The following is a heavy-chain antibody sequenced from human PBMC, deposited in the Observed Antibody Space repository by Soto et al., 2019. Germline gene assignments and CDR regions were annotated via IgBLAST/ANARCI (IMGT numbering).Heavy chain of an antibody. D-gene: IGHD2-8*02. V-gene: IGHV3-23*01. J-gene: IGHJ2*01. CDR1: GLTFSNYD. CDR2: ISGSDNNT. Sequence: EVQLLESGGGLVQPGGSLRLSCAAPGLTFSNYDMSWVRQAPGKGLEWVSSISGSDNNTYYADSVKGRFTISRDNSRSTLSLQMSSLRAEDTAMYFCAKVLRYWYFDLWGRGTLVTVSS. CDR3: AKVLRYWYFDL.